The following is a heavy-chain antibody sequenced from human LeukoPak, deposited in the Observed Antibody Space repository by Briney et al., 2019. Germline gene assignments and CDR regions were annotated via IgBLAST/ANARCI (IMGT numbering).Heavy chain of an antibody. V-gene: IGHV3-43D*03. Sequence: GGSLRLSCAASGFTFEDYGMHWVRQAPGKGLEWVSLISWEGGSTYYADSVKGRFTISRDNSKNFLYLQMDSLRTEDTAFYYCAKDQDTSAWFWDSWGQGTLVTVSS. CDR2: ISWEGGST. D-gene: IGHD6-19*01. CDR3: AKDQDTSAWFWDS. J-gene: IGHJ4*02. CDR1: GFTFEDYG.